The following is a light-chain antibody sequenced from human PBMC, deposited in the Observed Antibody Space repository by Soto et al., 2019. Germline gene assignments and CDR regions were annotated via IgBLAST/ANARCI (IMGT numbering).Light chain of an antibody. CDR3: QQYNSWPET. CDR1: QSVSSN. J-gene: IGKJ1*01. V-gene: IGKV3-15*01. CDR2: GAS. Sequence: ETVMTQSPATLSVSPGERATLSCRASQSVSSNLAWYQQKPGQAPRLLIYGASTGATGIPARFSGSGSGTDFTLTISSLEPEDFAVYYCQQYNSWPETFGQGTKVDIK.